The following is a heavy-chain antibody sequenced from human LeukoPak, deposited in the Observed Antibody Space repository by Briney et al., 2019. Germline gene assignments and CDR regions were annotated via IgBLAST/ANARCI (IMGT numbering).Heavy chain of an antibody. D-gene: IGHD6-6*01. CDR1: GGSFSGYY. Sequence: KSSETLSLTCAVYGGSFSGYYWSWIRQPPGKGLEWIGEINHSGSTNYNPSLKSRVTISVDTSKNQFSLKLSSVTAADTAVYYCARGVGIAARSGFRYWGQGTLVTVSS. CDR3: ARGVGIAARSGFRY. V-gene: IGHV4-34*01. CDR2: INHSGST. J-gene: IGHJ4*02.